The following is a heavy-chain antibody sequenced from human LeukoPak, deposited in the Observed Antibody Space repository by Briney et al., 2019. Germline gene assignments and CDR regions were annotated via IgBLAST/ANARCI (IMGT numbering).Heavy chain of an antibody. CDR2: TYYRSKWYN. J-gene: IGHJ4*02. V-gene: IGHV6-1*01. D-gene: IGHD2-15*01. CDR3: ARDFRYCSGGSCYTLFDY. CDR1: GDSVSSNSAA. Sequence: SQTLSLTCAISGDSVSSNSAAWNWIRQSPSGGLEWLGRTYYRSKWYNDYAVSVKSRITINPDTSKNQFSLQLNSVTPEDTAVYYCARDFRYCSGGSCYTLFDYWGQGTLVTVSS.